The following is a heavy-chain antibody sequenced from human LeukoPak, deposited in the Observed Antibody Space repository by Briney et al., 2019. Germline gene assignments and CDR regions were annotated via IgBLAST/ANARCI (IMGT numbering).Heavy chain of an antibody. Sequence: SETLSLTCTVSGGSISSYYWSWIRQPPGKGLEWIGYIHYSGSTNYNPSLKSRVTISVDTSKNQFSLKLSSVTAADTAVYYCARQDSSTAGDWFDPWSQGTLVTVSS. D-gene: IGHD6-13*01. CDR1: GGSISSYY. CDR2: IHYSGST. CDR3: ARQDSSTAGDWFDP. V-gene: IGHV4-59*08. J-gene: IGHJ5*02.